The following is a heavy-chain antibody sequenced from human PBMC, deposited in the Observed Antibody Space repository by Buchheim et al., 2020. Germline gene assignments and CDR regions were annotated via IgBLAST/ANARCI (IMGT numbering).Heavy chain of an antibody. CDR3: AKGVILDFGDPGHFDY. Sequence: EVQLLESGGGSVQPGGSLRLSCAASGFIFNRYAMTWVRQAPGKGLEWVSGISGSYDRISYADSVKGRFTISRDSSQNMLYLQMNSLRAEDTAVYFCAKGVILDFGDPGHFDYWGQGT. CDR2: ISGSYDRI. J-gene: IGHJ4*02. D-gene: IGHD3-10*01. V-gene: IGHV3-23*01. CDR1: GFIFNRYA.